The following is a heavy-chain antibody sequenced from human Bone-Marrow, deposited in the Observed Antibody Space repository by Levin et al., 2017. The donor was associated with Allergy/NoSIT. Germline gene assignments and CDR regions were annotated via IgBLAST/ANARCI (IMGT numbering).Heavy chain of an antibody. Sequence: SVKVSCEASGFTFTSSVVQWVRQDRGQALEWIGWIVLNSGDTAYGNHFQDRVSLTWDMSTGKVYMELNSLSSEDTAVYFCATGWDSPYSGGWNYYYYGVDVWGQGTTVTVSS. CDR1: GFTFTSSV. CDR2: IVLNSGDT. J-gene: IGHJ6*02. V-gene: IGHV1-58*01. D-gene: IGHD6-19*01. CDR3: ATGWDSPYSGGWNYYYYGVDV.